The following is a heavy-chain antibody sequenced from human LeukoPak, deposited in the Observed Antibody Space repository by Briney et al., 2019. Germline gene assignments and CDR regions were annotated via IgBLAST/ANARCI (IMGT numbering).Heavy chain of an antibody. J-gene: IGHJ4*01. CDR1: GGSISTYY. Sequence: PSETLSLTCSVSGGSISTYYWSWIQQPARKGLEWIAQIHTSGSTNFNPSLKSRVSISMDTPNNQFSLMISSVTAADTAIYYCAGRGLSTGWTFDYWGHGTLVTVSS. CDR3: AGRGLSTGWTFDY. V-gene: IGHV4-4*07. D-gene: IGHD6-19*01. CDR2: IHTSGST.